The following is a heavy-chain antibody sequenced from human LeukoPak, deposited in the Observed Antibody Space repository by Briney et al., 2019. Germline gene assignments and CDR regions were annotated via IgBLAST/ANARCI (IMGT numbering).Heavy chain of an antibody. V-gene: IGHV1-2*02. CDR1: GYIFTGYY. CDR2: INPKSGVT. J-gene: IGHJ1*01. CDR3: ARDISSSWYNYFQH. Sequence: GASVKVSCKASGYIFTGYYMHWVRQAPGQGLEWMGWINPKSGVTKYVQKFRGRVIMTTDTSISIAYMELSRLRSDDTAVYYCARDISSSWYNYFQHWGQGTLVTVSS. D-gene: IGHD6-13*01.